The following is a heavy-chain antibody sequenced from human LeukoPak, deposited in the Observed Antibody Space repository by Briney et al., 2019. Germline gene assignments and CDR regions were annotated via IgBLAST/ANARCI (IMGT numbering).Heavy chain of an antibody. CDR2: FDPEDGET. CDR1: GGAFNSGA. D-gene: IGHD3-3*01. Sequence: ASVKVSCKASGGAFNSGATSWVRQAPGQGLEWMGGFDPEDGETIYAQKFQGRVTMTEDTSTDTAYMELSSLRSEDTAVYYCATDPGFLEWPSSPWGQGTLVTVSS. CDR3: ATDPGFLEWPSSP. J-gene: IGHJ5*02. V-gene: IGHV1-24*01.